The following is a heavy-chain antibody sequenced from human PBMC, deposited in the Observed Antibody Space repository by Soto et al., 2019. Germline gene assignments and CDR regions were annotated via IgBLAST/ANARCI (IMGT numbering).Heavy chain of an antibody. D-gene: IGHD3-3*01. CDR2: ISSSSSTI. CDR1: GFTFSSYS. V-gene: IGHV3-48*02. CDR3: ARKWDIWSGYAYGMDV. J-gene: IGHJ6*02. Sequence: PGGSLRLSCAASGFTFSSYSMNWVRQAPGKGLEWVSYISSSSSTIYYADSVKGRFTISRDNAKNSLYLQMNSLRDEDTAVYYCARKWDIWSGYAYGMDVWGQGTTVTVSS.